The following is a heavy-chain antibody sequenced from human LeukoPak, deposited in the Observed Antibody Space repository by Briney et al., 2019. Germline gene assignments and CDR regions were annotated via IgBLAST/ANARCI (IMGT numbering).Heavy chain of an antibody. CDR2: ISSSGSTI. D-gene: IGHD2-8*01. Sequence: GGSLRLSCAAPGFTFSDYYMSWIRQAPGKGLEWVSYISSSGSTIYYADSVKGRFTISRDNAKNSLYLQMNSLRAEDTAVYYCARALKPSLMLIPGYWGQGTLVTLSS. CDR1: GFTFSDYY. V-gene: IGHV3-11*01. J-gene: IGHJ4*02. CDR3: ARALKPSLMLIPGY.